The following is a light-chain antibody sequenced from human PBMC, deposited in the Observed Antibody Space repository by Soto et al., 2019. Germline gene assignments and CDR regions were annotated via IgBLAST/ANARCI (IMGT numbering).Light chain of an antibody. CDR3: QPYDSSLSGYVV. Sequence: QSVLTQPPSVSGAPGQRVTISCTGSSSNIGAGYDVHWYQQLPGTAPKLLIYGNSNRPSGVPDRLSGSKSGTSASLAITARQAEDEADYYCQPYDSSLSGYVVFGGGTKLTVL. CDR2: GNS. J-gene: IGLJ2*01. V-gene: IGLV1-40*01. CDR1: SSNIGAGYD.